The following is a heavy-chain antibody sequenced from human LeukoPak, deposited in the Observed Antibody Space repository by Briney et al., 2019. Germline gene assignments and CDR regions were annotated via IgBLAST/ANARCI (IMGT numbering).Heavy chain of an antibody. CDR3: ARGRKQLWFGTYYYYYYMDV. V-gene: IGHV1-18*01. Sequence: ASVKVSCKASGYTFTSYGISWVRQAPGQGLEWMGWISAYNGNTNYAQKLQGRVTMTRNTSISTACMELSSLRSEDTAVYYCARGRKQLWFGTYYYYYYMDVWGKGTTVTISS. CDR2: ISAYNGNT. J-gene: IGHJ6*03. D-gene: IGHD5-18*01. CDR1: GYTFTSYG.